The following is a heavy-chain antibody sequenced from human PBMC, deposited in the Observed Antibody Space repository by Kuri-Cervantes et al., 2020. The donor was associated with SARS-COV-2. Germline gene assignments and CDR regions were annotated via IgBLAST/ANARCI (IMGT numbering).Heavy chain of an antibody. CDR1: GESFSGYY. CDR3: ARDGSGSYFDSYYYYYMDV. D-gene: IGHD1-26*01. CDR2: VNHRGST. V-gene: IGHV4-34*09. Sequence: SETLSLTCAFYGESFSGYYWNWIRQSPGKGLEWIGEVNHRGSTNYNPSLKSRVTISVDTSKNQFSLKLSSVTAADTAVYYCARDGSGSYFDSYYYYYMDVWGKGTTVTVSS. J-gene: IGHJ6*03.